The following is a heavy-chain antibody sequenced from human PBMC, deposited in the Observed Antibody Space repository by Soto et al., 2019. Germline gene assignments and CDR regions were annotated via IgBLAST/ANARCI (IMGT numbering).Heavy chain of an antibody. J-gene: IGHJ5*02. CDR1: GGSISSGGYY. CDR2: IYYSGST. V-gene: IGHV4-31*03. Sequence: QVQLQESGPGLVKPSQTLSLTCTVSGGSISSGGYYWSWIRQHPGKGLAWMGYIYYSGSTYYNPSLESRVTISVDTSKNQFSLKLSSVTAADTAVYYCAREEVAYYGSGSYNWFDPWGQGTLVTVSS. CDR3: AREEVAYYGSGSYNWFDP. D-gene: IGHD3-10*01.